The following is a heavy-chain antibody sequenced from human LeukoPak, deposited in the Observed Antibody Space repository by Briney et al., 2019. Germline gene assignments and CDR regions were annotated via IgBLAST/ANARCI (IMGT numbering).Heavy chain of an antibody. CDR1: GFTVSSNY. CDR2: ISTGGGST. D-gene: IGHD1-26*01. Sequence: GGSLRLSCAASGFTVSSNYMSWVRQAPGKGLEWVSGISTGGGSTYYADSVKGRFTISRDNSKNTLYLQMNSLRAEDTAVYYCAKGMGSSRYFDYWGQGTLVTVSS. V-gene: IGHV3-23*01. CDR3: AKGMGSSRYFDY. J-gene: IGHJ4*02.